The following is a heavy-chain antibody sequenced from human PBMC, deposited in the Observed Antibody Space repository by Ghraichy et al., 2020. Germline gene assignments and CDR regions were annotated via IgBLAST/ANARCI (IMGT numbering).Heavy chain of an antibody. Sequence: GGSLRRSCAASGFSFNTYAMNWVRQAPGKGLQWVSGFSGSGGSTYYADSVKGRFTISRDNSKNTLYLQMNSLRAEDTAVYYCAKDRAVVRGSFDVWGQGTMVTVSS. J-gene: IGHJ3*01. CDR2: FSGSGGST. D-gene: IGHD3-10*01. CDR3: AKDRAVVRGSFDV. CDR1: GFSFNTYA. V-gene: IGHV3-23*01.